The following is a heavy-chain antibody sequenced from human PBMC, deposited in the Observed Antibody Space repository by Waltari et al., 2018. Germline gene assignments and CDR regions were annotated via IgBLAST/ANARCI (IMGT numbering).Heavy chain of an antibody. V-gene: IGHV3-23*03. Sequence: EVQLLESGGGLVQPGGSLRLSCAASGFTFSSYAMSWVRQAPGKGLEWVSVIYSGGSSTYYADSVKGRFTISRDNSKNTLYLQMNSLRAEDTAVYYCAKDRGIAAAAYWGQGTLVTVSS. CDR2: IYSGGSST. CDR3: AKDRGIAAAAY. D-gene: IGHD6-13*01. J-gene: IGHJ4*02. CDR1: GFTFSSYA.